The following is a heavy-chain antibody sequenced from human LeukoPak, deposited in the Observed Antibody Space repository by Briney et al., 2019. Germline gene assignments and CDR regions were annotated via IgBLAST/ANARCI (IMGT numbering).Heavy chain of an antibody. V-gene: IGHV4-59*08. J-gene: IGHJ4*02. CDR2: IYYSGST. CDR3: ARRTNYDSSGYYYYFDY. D-gene: IGHD3-22*01. CDR1: GGSISSYY. Sequence: TPSETLSLTCTVSGGSISSYYWSWIRQPPGKGLEWIGYIYYSGSTNYNPSLKSRVTISVDTSKNQFSLKLSSVTAADTAVYYCARRTNYDSSGYYYYFDYWGQGTLVTVSS.